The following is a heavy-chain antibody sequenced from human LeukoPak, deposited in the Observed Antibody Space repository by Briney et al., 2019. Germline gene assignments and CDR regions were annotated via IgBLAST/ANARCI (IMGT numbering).Heavy chain of an antibody. Sequence: SETLSLTCAVNGGSFSGYFWSWIRQPPGKGLEWIGEINHSGSTYYNASLKSRVTTSVDASNNQFSLRLSSVTAADTAVYYCARTGSSWSLRGNAFDIWGQGTMVTVSS. D-gene: IGHD6-13*01. J-gene: IGHJ3*02. CDR2: INHSGST. CDR3: ARTGSSWSLRGNAFDI. CDR1: GGSFSGYF. V-gene: IGHV4-34*01.